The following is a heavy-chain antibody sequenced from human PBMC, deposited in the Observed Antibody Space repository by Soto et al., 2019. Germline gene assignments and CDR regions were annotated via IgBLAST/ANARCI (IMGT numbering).Heavy chain of an antibody. D-gene: IGHD6-13*01. CDR1: GFTFSSYG. CDR2: IWYGGSNK. Sequence: QVQLVESGGGVVQPGRSLRLSCAASGFTFSSYGMHWVRQAPGKGLEWVAGIWYGGSNKYYADSVKGRFTISRDNSKNPRYLQMNSLRAEDTAVYYCARETAAADGLWAHYYYYYGMDVWGQGTTVTVSS. V-gene: IGHV3-33*01. J-gene: IGHJ6*02. CDR3: ARETAAADGLWAHYYYYYGMDV.